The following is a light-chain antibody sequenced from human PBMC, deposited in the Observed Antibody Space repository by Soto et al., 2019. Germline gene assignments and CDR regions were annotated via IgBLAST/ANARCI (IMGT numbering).Light chain of an antibody. J-gene: IGLJ2*01. V-gene: IGLV1-40*01. CDR1: SSNIGAGYD. CDR2: GNY. Sequence: QAVVTQPPSVSGAPGQRVTISCTGSSSNIGAGYDVHWYQQLPGTAPKLLIYGNYNRPSGVPDRFSGSKSGTSASLAITGLQAEDEADYYCQSYDSSLSGVVFGGGTKLTVL. CDR3: QSYDSSLSGVV.